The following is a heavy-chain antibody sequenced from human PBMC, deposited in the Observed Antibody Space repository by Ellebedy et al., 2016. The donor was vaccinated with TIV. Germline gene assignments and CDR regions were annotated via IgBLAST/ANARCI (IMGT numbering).Heavy chain of an antibody. D-gene: IGHD6-13*01. CDR3: ARVPRVPEEQLVYWEFDP. V-gene: IGHV1-18*04. CDR1: GYTFISYD. J-gene: IGHJ5*02. Sequence: AASVKVSCKASGYTFISYDITWVRQAPGQGLEWMGWISTYKGYTNYAQKVQGRVTMTTDTSTSTAYMELRSLRSDDTAVYYCARVPRVPEEQLVYWEFDPWGQGTLVTVSS. CDR2: ISTYKGYT.